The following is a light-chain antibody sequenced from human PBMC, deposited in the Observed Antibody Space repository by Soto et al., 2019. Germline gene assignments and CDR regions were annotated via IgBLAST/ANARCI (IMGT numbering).Light chain of an antibody. Sequence: EIVLTQSPGTLSLSPGERATLSCRASQSVSSSSLAWYQQKPGQAPRLLIYDTSSRATGIPDRFSGSGSGTDFTLTISRLEPEDFAVYYCQQYNNWPFSFGQGTRLEIK. CDR1: QSVSSSS. V-gene: IGKV3-20*01. CDR3: QQYNNWPFS. J-gene: IGKJ5*01. CDR2: DTS.